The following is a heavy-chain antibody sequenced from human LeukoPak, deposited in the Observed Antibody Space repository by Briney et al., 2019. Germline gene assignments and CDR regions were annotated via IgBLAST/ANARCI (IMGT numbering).Heavy chain of an antibody. J-gene: IGHJ4*02. V-gene: IGHV3-48*03. CDR3: ARVSSKAAAGIPDY. Sequence: PGGSLRLSCAASGFTFSSYEMNWVRRAPGKGLEWVSYISSSGSTIYYADSVKGRFTISRDNAKNSLYLQMNSLRAEDAAVYYCARVSSKAAAGIPDYWGQGTLVTVSS. CDR1: GFTFSSYE. D-gene: IGHD6-13*01. CDR2: ISSSGSTI.